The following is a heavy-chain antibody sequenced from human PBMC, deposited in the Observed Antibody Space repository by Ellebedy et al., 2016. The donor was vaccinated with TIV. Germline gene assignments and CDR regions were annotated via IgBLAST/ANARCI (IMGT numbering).Heavy chain of an antibody. CDR2: LSGTGGST. J-gene: IGHJ4*02. CDR1: GFTLNTYA. Sequence: PGGSLRLSCAASGFTLNTYAMGWVRQAPGKGLEWVASLSGTGGSTWYADSVHGRFTISRDNSKNTLSLQMNSLRADDTAVYYCARLGYRSSWFDYWGQGALVTVSS. CDR3: ARLGYRSSWFDY. D-gene: IGHD6-13*01. V-gene: IGHV3-23*01.